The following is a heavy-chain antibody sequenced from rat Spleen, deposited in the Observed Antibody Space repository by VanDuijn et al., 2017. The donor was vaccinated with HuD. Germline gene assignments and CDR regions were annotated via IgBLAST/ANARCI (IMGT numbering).Heavy chain of an antibody. CDR1: GFTFSNYG. CDR3: AKDHYGGYPFAY. V-gene: IGHV5S13*01. J-gene: IGHJ3*01. D-gene: IGHD1-11*01. Sequence: EVQLVESDGGLVQPGRSLKLSCAASGFTFSNYGMAWVRQTPTKGLEWVASISTGGGNTYYRDSVKGRFTISRDNAENTVYLQMNSLKSEDTATYYCAKDHYGGYPFAYWGQGTLVTVSS. CDR2: ISTGGGNT.